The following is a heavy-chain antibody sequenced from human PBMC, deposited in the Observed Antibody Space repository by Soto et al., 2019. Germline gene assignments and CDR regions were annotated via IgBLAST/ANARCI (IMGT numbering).Heavy chain of an antibody. V-gene: IGHV4-31*03. D-gene: IGHD3-10*01. CDR3: ARDRGVRGVIINDAFDI. CDR1: GGSISSGGYY. CDR2: IYYSGST. J-gene: IGHJ3*02. Sequence: SETLSLTCTVSGGSISSGGYYWSWIRQHPGKGLEWIGYIYYSGSTYYNPSLKSRVTISVDTSKNQFSLKLSSVTAADTAVYYCARDRGVRGVIINDAFDIWGQGTMVTVSS.